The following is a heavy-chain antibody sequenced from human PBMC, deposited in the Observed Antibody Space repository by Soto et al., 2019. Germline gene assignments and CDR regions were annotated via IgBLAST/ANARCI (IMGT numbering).Heavy chain of an antibody. V-gene: IGHV4-34*01. CDR1: GGSFSGYY. J-gene: IGHJ5*02. D-gene: IGHD3-10*01. CDR2: INHSGST. CDR3: ARGKGVPLVAWNWFDP. Sequence: QVQLQQWGAGLLKPSETLSLTCAVYGGSFSGYYWSWIRQPPGKGLEWIGEINHSGSTNYNPSLKSRVNISVDTSKNQFSLKLSSVTAADTAVYYCARGKGVPLVAWNWFDPWGQGTLVTVSS.